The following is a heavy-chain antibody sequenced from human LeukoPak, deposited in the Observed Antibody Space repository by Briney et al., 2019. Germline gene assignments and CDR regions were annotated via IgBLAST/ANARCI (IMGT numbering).Heavy chain of an antibody. CDR2: INPNSGGT. J-gene: IGHJ4*02. CDR1: GYTFTCYY. D-gene: IGHD4-17*01. V-gene: IGHV1-2*02. CDR3: ARGTTVIQTLDY. Sequence: GASVKVSCKASGYTFTCYYMHWVRQAPGQGLEWMGWINPNSGGTNYAQKFQGRVIMTRDTSISTAYMELSRLRSDDTAVYYCARGTTVIQTLDYWGQGTLVTVSS.